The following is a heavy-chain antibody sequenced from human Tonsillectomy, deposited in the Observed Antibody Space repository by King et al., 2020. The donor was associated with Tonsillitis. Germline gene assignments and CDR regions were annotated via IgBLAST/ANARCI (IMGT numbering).Heavy chain of an antibody. CDR2: TVPSVGVS. Sequence: VQLVQSGAEVKEPASSVKVSCKASGDTFNTYGFSWVRQAPGQGLEWMGRTVPSVGVSNYGREFQGRVTITADTSTRTVYMELRSLTGADTAVYYCVRECEVYHANNWSDAGHWGQGTLVTVSS. J-gene: IGHJ4*02. CDR3: VRECEVYHANNWSDAGH. V-gene: IGHV1-69*09. D-gene: IGHD1/OR15-1a*01. CDR1: GDTFNTYG.